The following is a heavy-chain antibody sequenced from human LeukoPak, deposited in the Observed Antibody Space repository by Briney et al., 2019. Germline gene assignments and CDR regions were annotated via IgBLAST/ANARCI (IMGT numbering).Heavy chain of an antibody. D-gene: IGHD3-22*01. Sequence: GGSLRLSCVVSGFTFSSYAMSWVRQAPGKGLEWVSGISGSGDNTYYADSVKGRFTISRDNSKNTLYVQMNSLGTEDTAAYYCAKGSYYDSSGSFYFDYWGQGTLVAVSS. J-gene: IGHJ4*02. CDR2: ISGSGDNT. CDR1: GFTFSSYA. CDR3: AKGSYYDSSGSFYFDY. V-gene: IGHV3-23*01.